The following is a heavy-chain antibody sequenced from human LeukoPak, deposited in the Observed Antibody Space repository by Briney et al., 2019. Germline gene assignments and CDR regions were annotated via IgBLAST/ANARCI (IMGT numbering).Heavy chain of an antibody. CDR2: ISGSGGST. V-gene: IGHV3-23*01. J-gene: IGHJ4*02. Sequence: GGSLRLSCAASGFTFSSFAMSWVRQAPGKGLEWVSAISGSGGSTYYADSVKGRFTISRDNSKNTLYLQMNSLRAEDTAVYYCAKAYSSGWSTFDYWGQGTLVTVSS. D-gene: IGHD6-19*01. CDR1: GFTFSSFA. CDR3: AKAYSSGWSTFDY.